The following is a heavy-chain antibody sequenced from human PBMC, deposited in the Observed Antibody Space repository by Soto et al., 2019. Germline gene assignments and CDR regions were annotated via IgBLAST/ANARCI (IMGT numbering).Heavy chain of an antibody. CDR1: GGTFSSYT. Sequence: SVKVSCKASGGTFSSYTISWVRQAPGQGLEWMGRIIPILGIANYAQKFQGRVTITADKSTSTAYMELSSLRSEDTAVYYCAKDRGTIYGSGSPRYFDSWGQGTLVTVSS. J-gene: IGHJ4*02. V-gene: IGHV1-69*04. D-gene: IGHD3-10*01. CDR3: AKDRGTIYGSGSPRYFDS. CDR2: IIPILGIA.